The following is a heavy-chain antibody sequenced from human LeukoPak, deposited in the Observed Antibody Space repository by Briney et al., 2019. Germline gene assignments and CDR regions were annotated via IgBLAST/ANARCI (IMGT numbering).Heavy chain of an antibody. Sequence: GGSLRLSCAASGFTFSNAWMSWVRQAPGKGLEWVGRIKSKTDGGTTDYAAPVEGRFTISRDDSKNTLYLQMNSLKTEDTAVYYCTTENRYSSSWKEPYFDYWGQGTLVTVSS. V-gene: IGHV3-15*01. CDR3: TTENRYSSSWKEPYFDY. CDR1: GFTFSNAW. CDR2: IKSKTDGGTT. J-gene: IGHJ4*02. D-gene: IGHD6-13*01.